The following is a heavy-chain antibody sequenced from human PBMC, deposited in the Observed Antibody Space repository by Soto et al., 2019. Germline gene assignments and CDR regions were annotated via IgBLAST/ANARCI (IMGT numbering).Heavy chain of an antibody. CDR2: IYYSENT. J-gene: IGHJ4*02. V-gene: IGHV4-39*02. Sequence: PSETLSLTCTVSGGSISSSSFYWGWIRQPPGKGLEWIGNIYYSENTYYNPSLKCRVTISVDTSKNQFSLTLSSVHAADSAVYYCARANGSGSYYHWYYFASWAQGPLVTGSS. CDR1: GGSISSSSFY. D-gene: IGHD3-10*01. CDR3: ARANGSGSYYHWYYFAS.